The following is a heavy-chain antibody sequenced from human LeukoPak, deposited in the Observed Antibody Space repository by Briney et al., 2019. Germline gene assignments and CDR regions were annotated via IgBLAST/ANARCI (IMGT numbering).Heavy chain of an antibody. V-gene: IGHV3-43*01. CDR2: ISWDGGST. CDR3: ARLHYDVLTGPFDY. J-gene: IGHJ4*02. D-gene: IGHD3-9*01. Sequence: GGSLRLSCAASGFTFDDYTMHWVRQAPGKGLEWVSLISWDGGSTYYADSVKGRFTISRESSKNTLWLQMNSLTAEDTAVYYCARLHYDVLTGPFDYWGQGTLVTVSS. CDR1: GFTFDDYT.